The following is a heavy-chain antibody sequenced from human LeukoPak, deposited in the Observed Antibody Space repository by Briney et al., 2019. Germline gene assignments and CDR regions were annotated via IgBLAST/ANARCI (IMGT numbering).Heavy chain of an antibody. J-gene: IGHJ4*02. CDR2: IVVGSGNT. Sequence: SVKVSCKASGFTFTSSAMQWVRQARGQRLEWIGWIVVGSGNTNYAQKFQERVTITRDMSTSTGYMELSSLRSEDTAVYYCAADPDSSGWYGGGDYWGQGILVTVSS. CDR1: GFTFTSSA. CDR3: AADPDSSGWYGGGDY. D-gene: IGHD6-19*01. V-gene: IGHV1-58*02.